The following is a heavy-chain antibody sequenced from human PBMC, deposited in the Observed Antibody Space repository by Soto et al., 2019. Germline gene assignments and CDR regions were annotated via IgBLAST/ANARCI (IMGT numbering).Heavy chain of an antibody. CDR1: GGTFSSYA. V-gene: IGHV1-69*06. CDR2: IIPIFGTA. D-gene: IGHD2-2*01. CDR3: ARYRRSIVVVPAARAGFYYYYGMDV. Sequence: QVQLVQSGAEVKKPGSSVKVSCKASGGTFSSYAISWVRQAPGQGLEWMGGIIPIFGTANYAQKFQGRVTITADKSTSTAYMELSSLRSEDTAVYYCARYRRSIVVVPAARAGFYYYYGMDVWGQGTTVTVSS. J-gene: IGHJ6*02.